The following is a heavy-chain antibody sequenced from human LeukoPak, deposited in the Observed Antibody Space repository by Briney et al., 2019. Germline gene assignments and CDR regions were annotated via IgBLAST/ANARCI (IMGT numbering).Heavy chain of an antibody. CDR1: GFTFGGYA. CDR3: ARGGGLDV. Sequence: PGGSLRLSCKTSGFTFGGYALSWFRQAPGKGLEWVASINHNGNVNYYVDSVKGRFTISRDNAKNSLYLQMSNLRAEDTAVYFCARGGGLDVWGQGATVTVSS. V-gene: IGHV3-7*03. CDR2: INHNGNVN. J-gene: IGHJ6*02. D-gene: IGHD3-16*01.